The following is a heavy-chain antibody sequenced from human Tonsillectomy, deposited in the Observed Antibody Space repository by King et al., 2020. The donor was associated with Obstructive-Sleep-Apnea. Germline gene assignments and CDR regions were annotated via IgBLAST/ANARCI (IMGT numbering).Heavy chain of an antibody. Sequence: QLVQSGGGVVQPGRSLRLSCAASGFTFSSYAMHWVRQAPGKGLEWVAVISYAGSNKYYADSGKGRFTISRDNSKYTLYLQMNSLRAEDTAVYYCARDQPSDIVVVVAATRGYFDYWGQGTLVTVSS. CDR2: ISYAGSNK. V-gene: IGHV3-30*04. J-gene: IGHJ4*02. D-gene: IGHD2-15*01. CDR3: ARDQPSDIVVVVAATRGYFDY. CDR1: GFTFSSYA.